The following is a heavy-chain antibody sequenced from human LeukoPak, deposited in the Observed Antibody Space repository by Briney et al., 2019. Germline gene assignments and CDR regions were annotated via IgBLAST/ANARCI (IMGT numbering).Heavy chain of an antibody. CDR2: IYYSGST. Sequence: SQTLSLTCSVSGDSISGNYWSWLRQPPGKGLEWIGYIYYSGSTNYNPSRNSRVTLSVDTSKNQFSLHLSSVTAADTAVYYCARLLAGCPGGRCRAHFDYWGQGTLVTVSS. CDR3: ARLLAGCPGGRCRAHFDY. V-gene: IGHV4-59*01. CDR1: GDSISGNY. D-gene: IGHD2-15*01. J-gene: IGHJ4*02.